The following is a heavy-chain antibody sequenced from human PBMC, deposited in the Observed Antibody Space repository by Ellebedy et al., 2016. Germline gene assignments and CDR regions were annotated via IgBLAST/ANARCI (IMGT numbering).Heavy chain of an antibody. J-gene: IGHJ6*02. V-gene: IGHV1-18*04. Sequence: ASVKVSCKASGYTFTSYGISWVRQAPGQGLEWMGWISAYNGNTNYAQKLQGRVTMTTDTSTSTAYMELRSLRSDDTAVYYCARDRAWLVLSDGMDVWGQGTTVTVSS. CDR3: ARDRAWLVLSDGMDV. CDR2: ISAYNGNT. D-gene: IGHD6-19*01. CDR1: GYTFTSYG.